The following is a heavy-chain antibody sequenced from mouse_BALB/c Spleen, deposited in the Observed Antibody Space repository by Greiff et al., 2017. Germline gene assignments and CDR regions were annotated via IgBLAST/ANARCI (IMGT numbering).Heavy chain of an antibody. D-gene: IGHD1-1*01. Sequence: QVQLKESGAELVRPGVSVKISCKGSGYTFTDYAMHWVKQSHAKSLEWIGVISTYYGDASYNQKFKGKATMTVDKSSSTAYMELARLTSEDSAIYYCARRDGSREGYAMDYWGQGTSVTVSS. CDR2: ISTYYGDA. J-gene: IGHJ4*01. CDR1: GYTFTDYA. CDR3: ARRDGSREGYAMDY. V-gene: IGHV1S137*01.